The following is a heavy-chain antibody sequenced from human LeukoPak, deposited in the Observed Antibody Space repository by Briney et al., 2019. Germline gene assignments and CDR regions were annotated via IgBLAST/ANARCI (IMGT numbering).Heavy chain of an antibody. CDR3: ARDARRITMVRGVITRGISSRFDP. CDR1: GGSFSGYY. V-gene: IGHV4-34*01. J-gene: IGHJ5*02. D-gene: IGHD3-10*01. CDR2: INHSGST. Sequence: SETLSLTCAVYGGSFSGYYWSWIRQPPGKGLEWIGEINHSGSTNYNPSLKSRVTISVDTSKNQFSLKLSSVTAADTAVYYCARDARRITMVRGVITRGISSRFDPWGQGTLVTVSS.